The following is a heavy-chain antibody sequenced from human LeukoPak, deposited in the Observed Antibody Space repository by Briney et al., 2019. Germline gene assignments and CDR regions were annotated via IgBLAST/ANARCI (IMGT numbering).Heavy chain of an antibody. CDR3: ARAGRFDSGHAWFDP. V-gene: IGHV1-8*03. J-gene: IGHJ5*02. Sequence: EASVKVSCKASGYTFISHDINWVRQATGQGLEWMGWINPNSGNTGYAQKFQGRVTFTRNTSISTAYMELSSLRSEDTAVYYCARAGRFDSGHAWFDPWGQGTLVTVS. CDR2: INPNSGNT. CDR1: GYTFISHD. D-gene: IGHD5-12*01.